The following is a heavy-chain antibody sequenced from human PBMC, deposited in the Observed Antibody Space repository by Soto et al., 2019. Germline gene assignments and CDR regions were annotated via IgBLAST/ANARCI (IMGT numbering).Heavy chain of an antibody. V-gene: IGHV1-3*01. D-gene: IGHD3-22*01. CDR2: INAGNGNT. CDR1: GYTFTNYA. J-gene: IGHJ5*02. Sequence: ASVKVSCKASGYTFTNYAIDWVRRAPGQRLEWMGWINAGNGNTKYSQKFLGRVTITRDTSASTAYMELSSLRSEDTAVYYCARDRGPSSGYYPYWFDPWGQGTLVTVSS. CDR3: ARDRGPSSGYYPYWFDP.